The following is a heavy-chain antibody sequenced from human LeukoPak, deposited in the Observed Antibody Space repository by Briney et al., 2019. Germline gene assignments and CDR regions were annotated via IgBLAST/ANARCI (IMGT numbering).Heavy chain of an antibody. CDR2: INHSGST. J-gene: IGHJ6*03. V-gene: IGHV4-34*01. Sequence: SETLSLTCAVYGGSFSGYYWSWIRQPPGKGLEWIGEINHSGSTNYNPSLKSRVTISVDTSKNQLSLKLSSVTAADTAVYYCARGASWSYYYYYMDVWGKGTTVTVSS. D-gene: IGHD2-2*01. CDR3: ARGASWSYYYYYMDV. CDR1: GGSFSGYY.